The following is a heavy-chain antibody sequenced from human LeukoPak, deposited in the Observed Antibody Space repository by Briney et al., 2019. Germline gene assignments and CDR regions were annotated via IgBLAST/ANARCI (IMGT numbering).Heavy chain of an antibody. V-gene: IGHV1-18*01. D-gene: IGHD4-17*01. CDR2: ISAYNGNT. CDR3: ARAIHYGDYDLYYYYGMDV. Sequence: ASVKVSCKASGYTFTSYGISWVRQAPGQGLEWMGWISAYNGNTNYAQKLQGRVTMTTDTSTSTAYMELRSLRSDDTAVYYCARAIHYGDYDLYYYYGMDVWGQGTTVTVSS. J-gene: IGHJ6*02. CDR1: GYTFTSYG.